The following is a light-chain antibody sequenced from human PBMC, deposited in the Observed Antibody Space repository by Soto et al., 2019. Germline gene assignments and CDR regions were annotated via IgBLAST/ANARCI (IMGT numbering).Light chain of an antibody. CDR2: GAS. Sequence: EVVMTQSPATLSVYPGERATLSCRASQSVSSNLAWYQQKPGQAPRLLIYGASTRATGIPARFSGSGSGTEFTLTISSLQSEDFAVYYCQQYNNWPPVAFGQGPRLIS. CDR1: QSVSSN. J-gene: IGKJ1*01. V-gene: IGKV3-15*01. CDR3: QQYNNWPPVA.